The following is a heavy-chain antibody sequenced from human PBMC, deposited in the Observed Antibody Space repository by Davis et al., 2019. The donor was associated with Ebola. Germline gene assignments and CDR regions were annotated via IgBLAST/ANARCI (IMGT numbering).Heavy chain of an antibody. CDR2: ISWNSGSL. Sequence: GGSLRLSCAVSGFSFDDYAMHWVRQAPGKGLEWVSGISWNSGSLGYADSVKGRFTISRDNAKNSLYLQMNSLHQGPIGLPPGTLLQEHLWG. CDR1: GFSFDDYA. V-gene: IGHV3-9*01. J-gene: IGHJ6*01. CDR3: TLLQEHL.